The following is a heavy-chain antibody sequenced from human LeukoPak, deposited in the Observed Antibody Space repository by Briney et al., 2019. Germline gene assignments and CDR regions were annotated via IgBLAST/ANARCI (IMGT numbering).Heavy chain of an antibody. Sequence: GASVKVSCKVSGYTLTELSMHWVRQAPGKGLEWMGGFDPEDGETIYAQRFQGRVTMTEDTSTDTAYMELSSLRSEDTAVYYCATHPLTMVRGGGPYWGQGTLVTVSS. J-gene: IGHJ4*02. CDR3: ATHPLTMVRGGGPY. CDR1: GYTLTELS. V-gene: IGHV1-24*01. CDR2: FDPEDGET. D-gene: IGHD3-10*01.